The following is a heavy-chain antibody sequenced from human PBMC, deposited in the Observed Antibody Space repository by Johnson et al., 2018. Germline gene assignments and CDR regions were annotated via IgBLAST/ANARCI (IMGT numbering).Heavy chain of an antibody. CDR1: GFTFSSHT. Sequence: VQLVQSGGGLVKPGGSLRLSCAASGFTFSSHTMQWVRQAPGKGLEWVSSISRSDTYIFYADSVRGRFTISRDNAKTSLYLQMTSLRAKDTAVYYCVRGGNYFDSRGYALDIWCQGTMVTVCS. V-gene: IGHV3-21*01. J-gene: IGHJ3*02. D-gene: IGHD3-22*01. CDR2: ISRSDTYI. CDR3: VRGGNYFDSRGYALDI.